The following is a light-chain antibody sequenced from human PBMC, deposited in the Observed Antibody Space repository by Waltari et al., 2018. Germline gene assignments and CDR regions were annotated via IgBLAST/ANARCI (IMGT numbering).Light chain of an antibody. J-gene: IGLJ2*01. CDR2: QDN. Sequence: SYELTQPPSVSVSPGQTASITCSGDKLGEKYASWYQQRPGQSPVLVIYQDNKRTSGPSERFSGSNSGTTATLTISGTQAMDEADYYWQAWDGTTAGVLFGGGTKLTVL. CDR1: KLGEKY. V-gene: IGLV3-1*01. CDR3: QAWDGTTAGVL.